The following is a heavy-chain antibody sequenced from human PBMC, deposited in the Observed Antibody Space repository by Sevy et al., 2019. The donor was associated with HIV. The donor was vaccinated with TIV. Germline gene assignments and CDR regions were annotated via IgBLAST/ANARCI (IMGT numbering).Heavy chain of an antibody. Sequence: GSLRLSCAASGFTFSSYAMHWVRQAPGKGLEWVAVISYDGSNKYYADSVKGRFTISRDNSKNTLYLQMNSLRAEDTAVYYCARSYSGYNNWFDPWGQGTLVTVSS. CDR1: GFTFSSYA. J-gene: IGHJ5*02. CDR2: ISYDGSNK. CDR3: ARSYSGYNNWFDP. D-gene: IGHD5-12*01. V-gene: IGHV3-30-3*01.